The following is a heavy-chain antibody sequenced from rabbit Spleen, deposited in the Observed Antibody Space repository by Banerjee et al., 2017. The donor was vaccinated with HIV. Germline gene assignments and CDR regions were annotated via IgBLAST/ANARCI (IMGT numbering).Heavy chain of an antibody. CDR2: INADTGKS. J-gene: IGHJ4*01. Sequence: EQLEESGGGLVQPGASLTLTCTASGFDFSDGDVMCWVRQAPGKGLEWIACINADTGKSVYASWATGRFTVSRTSSTTVTLQMTSLTAADRATYFCARDLVAVIGWNFNLWGPGTLVTVS. CDR1: GFDFSDGDV. D-gene: IGHD1-1*01. CDR3: ARDLVAVIGWNFNL. V-gene: IGHV1S45*01.